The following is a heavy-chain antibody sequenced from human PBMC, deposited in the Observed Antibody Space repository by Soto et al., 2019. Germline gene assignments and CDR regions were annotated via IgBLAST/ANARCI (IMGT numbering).Heavy chain of an antibody. D-gene: IGHD3-3*01. J-gene: IGHJ6*02. CDR1: GFTFSSYW. V-gene: IGHV3-7*01. CDR2: IKQDGSEK. Sequence: GGSLRLSCAASGFTFSSYWMSWVRQAPGKGLEWVANIKQDGSEKYYVDSVKGRFTISRDNAKNSLYLQMNSLRAEDTAVYYCARGYDFWSGYYTGYYYYYGMDVWGQGTTVTVSS. CDR3: ARGYDFWSGYYTGYYYYYGMDV.